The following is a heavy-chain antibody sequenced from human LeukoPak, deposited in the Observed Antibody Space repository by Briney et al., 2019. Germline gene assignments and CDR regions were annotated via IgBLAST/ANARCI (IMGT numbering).Heavy chain of an antibody. CDR1: GFTFSSYW. J-gene: IGHJ3*02. CDR3: ANLAGYDFWSGLASVAFDI. CDR2: INTDGSST. D-gene: IGHD3-3*01. Sequence: GGSLRLSCAASGFTFSSYWMHWVRQAPGKGLVWVSRINTDGSSTSYADSVKGRFTISRDNAKNTLYLQMNSLRAEDTAVYYCANLAGYDFWSGLASVAFDIWRQGTMVTVSS. V-gene: IGHV3-74*01.